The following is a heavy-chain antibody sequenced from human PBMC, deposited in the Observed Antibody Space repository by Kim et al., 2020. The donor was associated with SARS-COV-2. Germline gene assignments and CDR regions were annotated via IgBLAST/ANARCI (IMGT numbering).Heavy chain of an antibody. Sequence: GVSLRLSCADSGFTFSSYAMSWVRQAPGKGLEWVSAISGSGGSTYYADSVKGRFTISRDNSKNTLYLQMNSLRAEDTAVYYCAKASSGWTSGFDYWGQGTLVTVSS. D-gene: IGHD6-19*01. CDR2: ISGSGGST. V-gene: IGHV3-23*01. CDR3: AKASSGWTSGFDY. CDR1: GFTFSSYA. J-gene: IGHJ4*02.